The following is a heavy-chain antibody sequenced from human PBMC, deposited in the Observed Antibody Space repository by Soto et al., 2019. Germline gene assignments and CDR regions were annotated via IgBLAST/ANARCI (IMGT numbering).Heavy chain of an antibody. CDR2: IYYSGST. CDR3: ARHSSKNYDILTGYYLFDY. J-gene: IGHJ4*02. D-gene: IGHD3-9*01. Sequence: SETLSLTCTVSGGSISSSSYYWGWIRQPPGKGLEWIGSIYYSGSTYYNPSLKSRVTISVDTSKNQFSLKLSSVTAADTAVYYCARHSSKNYDILTGYYLFDYWGQGTLVTVSS. V-gene: IGHV4-39*01. CDR1: GGSISSSSYY.